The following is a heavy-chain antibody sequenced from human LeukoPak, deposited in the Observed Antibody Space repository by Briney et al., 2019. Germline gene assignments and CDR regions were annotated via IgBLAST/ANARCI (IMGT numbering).Heavy chain of an antibody. D-gene: IGHD3-16*02. V-gene: IGHV1-24*01. CDR1: GYTFTSYG. CDR2: FDPEDGET. Sequence: ASVKVSCKASGYTFTSYGISWVRQAPGKGLEWMGGFDPEDGETIYAQKFQGRVTMTEDTSTDTAYMELSSLRSEDTAVYYCATDRDYVWGSYRYDLWGQGTLVTVSS. J-gene: IGHJ5*02. CDR3: ATDRDYVWGSYRYDL.